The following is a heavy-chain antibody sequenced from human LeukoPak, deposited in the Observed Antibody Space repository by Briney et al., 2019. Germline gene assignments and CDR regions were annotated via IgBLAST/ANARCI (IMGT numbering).Heavy chain of an antibody. D-gene: IGHD3-3*01. V-gene: IGHV4-39*07. CDR1: GGSITSSSYY. J-gene: IGHJ4*02. Sequence: SETLSLTCTVSGGSITSSSYYWGWIRQPPGKGLEWIGSIYHSGSTYYNPSLKSRVTISVDTSKNQFSLKLSSVTAADTAVYYCAREDYDFWSGYYRSPLDYWGQGTLVTVSS. CDR2: IYHSGST. CDR3: AREDYDFWSGYYRSPLDY.